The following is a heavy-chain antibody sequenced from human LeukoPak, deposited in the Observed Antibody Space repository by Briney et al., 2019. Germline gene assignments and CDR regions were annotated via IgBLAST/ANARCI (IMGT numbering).Heavy chain of an antibody. CDR3: ARDKNIVVVPAAIRVYYYGMDV. J-gene: IGHJ6*02. CDR1: GGTFSSYA. V-gene: IGHV1-69*13. D-gene: IGHD2-2*02. Sequence: ASVKVSCKASGGTFSSYAISWVRQAPGQGLEWMGGIIPIFGTANYAQKFQGRVTITADESTSTAYMELSSLRSEDTAVYYCARDKNIVVVPAAIRVYYYGMDVWGQGTTVTVSS. CDR2: IIPIFGTA.